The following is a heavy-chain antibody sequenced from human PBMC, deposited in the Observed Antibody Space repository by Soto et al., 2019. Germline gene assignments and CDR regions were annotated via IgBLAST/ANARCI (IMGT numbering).Heavy chain of an antibody. V-gene: IGHV3-74*01. CDR3: TRDVSHGMDV. CDR2: ISGDGSVT. J-gene: IGHJ6*02. Sequence: EVQLVESEGGLVQPGGSLRLSCAVSGFTSSSYWMHWVRQVPGKGPVWVSCISGDGSVTRYADSVRGRFTISRDNAKNTLSLQMNSLRAEDTAVYHCTRDVSHGMDVWGQGTTVTVSS. CDR1: GFTSSSYW.